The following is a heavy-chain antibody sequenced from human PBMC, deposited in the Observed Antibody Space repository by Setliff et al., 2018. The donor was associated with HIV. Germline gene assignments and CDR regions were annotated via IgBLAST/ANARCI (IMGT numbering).Heavy chain of an antibody. V-gene: IGHV4-39*01. D-gene: IGHD2-21*01. CDR2: IYYSGTT. CDR3: ARPRLRGSGAFDI. Sequence: SETLSLTCTVSGGSIYGSDYYWGWIRQPPGKGLESIGSIYYSGTTYYNPSLKSRVAISVDTSKNQFSLKLSSVTAADTAVYYCARPRLRGSGAFDIWGQGTMVTVSS. CDR1: GGSIYGSDYY. J-gene: IGHJ3*02.